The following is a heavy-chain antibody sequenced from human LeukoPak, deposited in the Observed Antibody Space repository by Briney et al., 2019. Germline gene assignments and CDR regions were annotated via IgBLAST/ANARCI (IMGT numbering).Heavy chain of an antibody. CDR1: GGSISSGTYY. CDR3: GIHDYGDRDVFDI. J-gene: IGHJ3*02. CDR2: IYSSGST. Sequence: SETLFLTCTASGGSISSGTYYWSWIRQPAGKGLEWIGRIYSSGSTSYNPSLESRVTISVDASKIRFSLKFGSLTAADTAVYYCGIHDYGDRDVFDIWGQGTMVTVSS. V-gene: IGHV4-61*02. D-gene: IGHD4-17*01.